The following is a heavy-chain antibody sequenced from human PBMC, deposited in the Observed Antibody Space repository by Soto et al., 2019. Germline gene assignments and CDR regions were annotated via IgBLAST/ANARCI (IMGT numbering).Heavy chain of an antibody. CDR2: IIPIFGTA. V-gene: IGHV1-69*13. J-gene: IGHJ5*02. CDR1: GGAFSSYA. D-gene: IGHD2-21*02. CDR3: VNTVVTCWFDP. Sequence: ASVKVSCKASGGAFSSYAISWVRQAPGQGLEWMGGIIPIFGTANYAQKFQGRVTITADESTSTAYMELSSLRSEDTAVYYCVNTVVTCWFDPWGQGTLVTVYS.